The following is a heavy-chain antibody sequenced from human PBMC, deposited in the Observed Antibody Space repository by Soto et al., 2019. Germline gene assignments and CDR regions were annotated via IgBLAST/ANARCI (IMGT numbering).Heavy chain of an antibody. CDR3: ARDAVADDYYYYGMDV. Sequence: GASVKVSCKASGYTFTSYGISWARQAPGQGLEWMGWISAYNGNTNYAQKLQGRVTMTTDTSTSTAYMELRSLRSDDTAVYYCARDAVADDYYYYGMDVWGQGTTVTVSS. D-gene: IGHD6-19*01. V-gene: IGHV1-18*04. J-gene: IGHJ6*02. CDR2: ISAYNGNT. CDR1: GYTFTSYG.